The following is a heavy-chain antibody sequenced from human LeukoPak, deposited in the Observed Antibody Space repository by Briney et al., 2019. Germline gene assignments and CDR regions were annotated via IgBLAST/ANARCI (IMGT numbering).Heavy chain of an antibody. Sequence: SQTLSLTCAISGDSVSSNSAAWNWIRQSPSRGLEWLGRTYYRSKWYNDYAVSVKGRITINPDTSKNQFSLKLSSVTAADTAVYYCAREGKSYNWFDPWGQGTLVTVSS. CDR2: TYYRSKWYN. V-gene: IGHV6-1*01. CDR1: GDSVSSNSAA. CDR3: AREGKSYNWFDP. J-gene: IGHJ5*02.